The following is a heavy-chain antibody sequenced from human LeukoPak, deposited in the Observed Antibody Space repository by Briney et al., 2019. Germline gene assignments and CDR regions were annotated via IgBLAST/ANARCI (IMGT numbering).Heavy chain of an antibody. CDR2: ISDTGKVV. CDR3: DNGEW. Sequence: GGSLRLSCIGSGFNFGDFDMGWVRQVPGRSPDFVSSISDTGKVVFYTASVRGRATVSRDNSKSTLYLQLSDVRGDHTAVYYCDNGEWWGPGTQVVVSS. V-gene: IGHV3-23*01. D-gene: IGHD3-3*01. CDR1: GFNFGDFD. J-gene: IGHJ4*02.